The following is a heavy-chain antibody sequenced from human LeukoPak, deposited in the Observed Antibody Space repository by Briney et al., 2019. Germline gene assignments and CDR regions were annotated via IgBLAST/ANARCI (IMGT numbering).Heavy chain of an antibody. CDR2: ISWNSGSI. V-gene: IGHV3-9*01. CDR3: AKVTTVTTTGAFDI. D-gene: IGHD4-17*01. Sequence: GRSLRLSCAASGFTFDDYAMHWVRQAPGKGLEWVSGISWNSGSIGYADSVKGRSTISRDNAKNSLYLQMNSLRAEDTALYYCAKVTTVTTTGAFDIWGQGTMVTVSS. J-gene: IGHJ3*02. CDR1: GFTFDDYA.